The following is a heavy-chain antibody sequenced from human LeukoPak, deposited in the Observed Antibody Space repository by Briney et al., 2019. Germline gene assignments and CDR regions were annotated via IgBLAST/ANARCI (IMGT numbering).Heavy chain of an antibody. J-gene: IGHJ6*02. CDR3: ARDNLLMTYYYYGMDV. D-gene: IGHD3-16*01. CDR2: IKQDGSEK. Sequence: PGGSLRLSCAASGFTFSSYWMSWVRQAPGKGLEWVANIKQDGSEKYYVDSVKGRFTISRDNAKNSLYLQMNSLGAEDTAVYYCARDNLLMTYYYYGMDVWGQGTTVTVSS. CDR1: GFTFSSYW. V-gene: IGHV3-7*01.